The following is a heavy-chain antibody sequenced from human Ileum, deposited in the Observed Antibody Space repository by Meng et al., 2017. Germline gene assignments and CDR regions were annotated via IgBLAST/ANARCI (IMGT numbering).Heavy chain of an antibody. CDR3: ARVSHNKGSPKFDS. CDR2: IYESGTT. Sequence: QAQDQESGAGLWKPSGTLSLSCAVSGDLIRNGNSWSWIRQPPGKGLEWIGEIYESGTTNYNPSLKSRVTISVDKSKNEFSLKLSSVTAADTALYYCARVSHNKGSPKFDSWGQGTLVTVSS. J-gene: IGHJ4*02. D-gene: IGHD2-21*01. V-gene: IGHV4-4*02. CDR1: GDLIRNGNS.